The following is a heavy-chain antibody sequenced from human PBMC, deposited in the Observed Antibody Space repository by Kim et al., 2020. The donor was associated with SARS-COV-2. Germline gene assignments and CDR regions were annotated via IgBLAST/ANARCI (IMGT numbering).Heavy chain of an antibody. CDR3: ARGRESSSWYQDGDQSFFDY. CDR2: ISYDGSNK. J-gene: IGHJ4*02. V-gene: IGHV3-30*04. CDR1: GFTFSSYA. D-gene: IGHD6-13*01. Sequence: GGSLRLSCAASGFTFSSYAMHWVRQAPGKGLEWVAVISYDGSNKYYADSVKGRFTISRDNSKNTLYLQMNSLRAEDTAVYYCARGRESSSWYQDGDQSFFDYWGQGTLVTVSS.